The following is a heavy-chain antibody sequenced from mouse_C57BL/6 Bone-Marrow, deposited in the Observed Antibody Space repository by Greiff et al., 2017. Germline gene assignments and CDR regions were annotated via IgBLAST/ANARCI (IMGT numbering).Heavy chain of an antibody. Sequence: QVQLQQPGAELVKPGASVKMSCKASGYTFTSYWITWVKQRPGQGLEWIGDIYPGSGSTKYNEKFKDKATLTVDTSSSTAYMQLSSLTSEDSAVYYCARPYYSNDWYFDVWGTGTTVTVSS. CDR3: ARPYYSNDWYFDV. CDR2: IYPGSGST. J-gene: IGHJ1*03. D-gene: IGHD2-5*01. V-gene: IGHV1-55*01. CDR1: GYTFTSYW.